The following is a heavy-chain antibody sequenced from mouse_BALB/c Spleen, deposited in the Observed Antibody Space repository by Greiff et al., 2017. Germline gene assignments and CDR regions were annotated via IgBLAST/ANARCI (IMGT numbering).Heavy chain of an antibody. CDR2: IWAGGST. CDR1: GFSLTSYG. Sequence: VKLVESGPGLVAPSQSLSITCTVSGFSLTSYGVHWVRQPPGKGLEWLGVIWAGGSTNYNSALMSRLSISKDNSKSQVFLKMNSLQTDDTAMYYWARDRSNYHGSSYGDDWGQGTTLTGSS. D-gene: IGHD1-1*01. V-gene: IGHV2-9*02. J-gene: IGHJ2*01. CDR3: ARDRSNYHGSSYGDD.